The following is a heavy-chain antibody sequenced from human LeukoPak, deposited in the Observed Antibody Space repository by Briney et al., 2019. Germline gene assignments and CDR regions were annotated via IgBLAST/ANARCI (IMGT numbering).Heavy chain of an antibody. D-gene: IGHD4-17*01. CDR1: GGTFSSYA. Sequence: ASVKVSCKASGGTFSSYAISWVRQAPGQGLEWMGGIIPIFGTANYAQKFQGRVTITADESTSTAYMELSSLRSEDTAVDYCATYGDYRDFDYWGQGTLVTVSS. J-gene: IGHJ4*02. CDR2: IIPIFGTA. V-gene: IGHV1-69*13. CDR3: ATYGDYRDFDY.